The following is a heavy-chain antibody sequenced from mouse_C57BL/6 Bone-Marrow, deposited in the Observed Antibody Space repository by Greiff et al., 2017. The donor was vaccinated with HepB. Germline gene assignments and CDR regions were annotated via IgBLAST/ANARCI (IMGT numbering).Heavy chain of an antibody. CDR1: GYTFTSYW. Sequence: QVQLQQPGAELVRPGSSVKLSCKASGYTFTSYWMHWVKQRPIQGLEWIGNIDPSDSETHYNQKFKDKATLTVDKSSSPAYMQLSSLTSVGSAVYYGARSGAYDSNPWYFDVWGTGTTVTVSS. V-gene: IGHV1-52*01. CDR2: IDPSDSET. CDR3: ARSGAYDSNPWYFDV. D-gene: IGHD2-5*01. J-gene: IGHJ1*03.